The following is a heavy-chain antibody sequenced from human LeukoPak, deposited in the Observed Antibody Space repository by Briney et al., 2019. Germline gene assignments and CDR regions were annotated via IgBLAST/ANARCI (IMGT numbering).Heavy chain of an antibody. CDR3: ARSQNDCGSGDY. J-gene: IGHJ4*02. D-gene: IGHD3-10*01. V-gene: IGHV4-61*01. CDR1: AGSVSNGNYY. Sequence: PSETLSLTCTVSAGSVSNGNYYWSWLRQPPGKALEWIGYIYYTGTTYYIPSLEGRVTISVDTSKNQFSVKLNSVTAADTAVYYCARSQNDCGSGDYWSPGTLVTVSS. CDR2: IYYTGTT.